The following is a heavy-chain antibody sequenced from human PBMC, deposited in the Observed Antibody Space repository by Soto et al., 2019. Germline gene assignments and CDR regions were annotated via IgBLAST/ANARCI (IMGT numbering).Heavy chain of an antibody. CDR2: ISYDGSNK. Sequence: QVQLVESGGGVVQPGRSLRLSCAASGFTFSSYAMHWVRQAPGKGLEWVAVISYDGSNKYYADSVKGRFTISRDNSKNTLDLEMNSLRAEDTAVYYCARAHSSSWPSFDYWGQGTLVTVSS. CDR3: ARAHSSSWPSFDY. D-gene: IGHD6-13*01. V-gene: IGHV3-30-3*01. J-gene: IGHJ4*02. CDR1: GFTFSSYA.